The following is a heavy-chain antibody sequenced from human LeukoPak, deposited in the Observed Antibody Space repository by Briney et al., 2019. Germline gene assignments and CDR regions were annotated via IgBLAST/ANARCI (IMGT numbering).Heavy chain of an antibody. CDR2: ISYDGSNK. Sequence: GGSLRLSCAASGFTFSSYGMHWVRQAPGKGLEWVAVISYDGSNKYYADSVKGRFTISRDNSKNTLYLQMNSLRAEDTAVYYCVYGDYAIDYWGQGTLVTVSS. D-gene: IGHD4-17*01. J-gene: IGHJ4*02. V-gene: IGHV3-30*03. CDR3: VYGDYAIDY. CDR1: GFTFSSYG.